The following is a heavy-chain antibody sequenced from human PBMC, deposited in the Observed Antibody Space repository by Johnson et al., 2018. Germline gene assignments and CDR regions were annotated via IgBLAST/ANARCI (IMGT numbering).Heavy chain of an antibody. CDR1: GGTFSNDA. Sequence: QVQLVESGAEVKKPGSSVRVSCKASGGTFSNDAVTWVRQAPGQGLEWMGGIIPLLETTNYAQKFQGRVTITADESTSTAYMELSSLRSADTAVYFCVRRIATSGGGYWGQGTLVTVSS. D-gene: IGHD6-13*01. J-gene: IGHJ4*02. V-gene: IGHV1-69*01. CDR3: VRRIATSGGGY. CDR2: IIPLLETT.